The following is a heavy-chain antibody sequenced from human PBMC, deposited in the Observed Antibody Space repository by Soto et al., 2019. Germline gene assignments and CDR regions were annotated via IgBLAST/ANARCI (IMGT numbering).Heavy chain of an antibody. J-gene: IGHJ4*02. D-gene: IGHD3-10*01. CDR1: GGSISSSNW. CDR2: IYHSGST. CDR3: AWTVYGSGSSTLN. Sequence: PSETLCLTCAVSGGSISSSNWWSWVRQPPGKGLEWIGEIYHSGSTNYNPSLKSRVTISVDKSKNQYSLKLSSVTAADTAVYYCAWTVYGSGSSTLNWGQGTLVTVSS. V-gene: IGHV4-4*02.